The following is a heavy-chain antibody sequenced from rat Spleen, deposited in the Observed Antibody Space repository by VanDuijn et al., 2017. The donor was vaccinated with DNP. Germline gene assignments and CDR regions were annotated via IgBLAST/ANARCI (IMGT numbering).Heavy chain of an antibody. J-gene: IGHJ3*01. D-gene: IGHD1-1*01. CDR3: ASTQYSGYVNWFGY. V-gene: IGHV3-3*01. Sequence: EVQLQESGPGLVTPSQSLSLTCSVTGHSITNNYRWNWLRKFPGNKLEWMGYINSAGRINYNPSLKSRISITRDTSKNQFFLQLNSITTEDTATYYCASTQYSGYVNWFGYWGQGTLVTVSS. CDR1: GHSITNNYR. CDR2: INSAGRI.